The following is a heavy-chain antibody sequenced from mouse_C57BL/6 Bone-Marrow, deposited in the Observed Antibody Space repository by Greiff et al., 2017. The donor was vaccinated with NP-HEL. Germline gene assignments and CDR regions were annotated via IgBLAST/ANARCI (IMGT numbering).Heavy chain of an antibody. CDR2: INPSNGGT. J-gene: IGHJ4*01. CDR1: GYTFTSYW. Sequence: QVQLQQPGTELVKPGASVKLSCKASGYTFTSYWMHWVKQRPGQGLEWIGNINPSNGGTNYNEKFKSKATLTVDKSSSTAYMQLSSLTSEDSAVYYCARSEGVTTVVAPYYAMDYWGQGTSVTVSS. D-gene: IGHD1-1*01. V-gene: IGHV1-53*01. CDR3: ARSEGVTTVVAPYYAMDY.